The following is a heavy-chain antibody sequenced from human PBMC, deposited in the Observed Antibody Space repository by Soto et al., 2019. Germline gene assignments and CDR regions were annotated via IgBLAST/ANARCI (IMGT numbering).Heavy chain of an antibody. CDR2: ISSSSSTI. CDR3: ARDSVSNYYYYGMDV. Sequence: EVQLVESGGGLVQPGGSLRLSCAASGFTFSSYSMNWVRQAPGKGLEWVSYISSSSSTIYYADSVKGRFTISRDNAKNSLSLQMNSLRDEDTAVYYCARDSVSNYYYYGMDVWGQGTTVTVSS. J-gene: IGHJ6*02. CDR1: GFTFSSYS. V-gene: IGHV3-48*02. D-gene: IGHD4-4*01.